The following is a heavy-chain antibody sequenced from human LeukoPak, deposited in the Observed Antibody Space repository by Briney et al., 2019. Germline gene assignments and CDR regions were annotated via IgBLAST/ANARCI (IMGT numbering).Heavy chain of an antibody. D-gene: IGHD3-22*01. J-gene: IGHJ4*02. CDR2: ISAYNGNT. Sequence: ASVKVSCKASGCTFTSYGISWVRQAPGQGLEWMGWISAYNGNTNYAQKLQGRVTMTTDTSTSTAYMELRSLRSDDTAVYYCARVLAYYDSSGPFDYWGQGTLVTVSS. V-gene: IGHV1-18*01. CDR3: ARVLAYYDSSGPFDY. CDR1: GCTFTSYG.